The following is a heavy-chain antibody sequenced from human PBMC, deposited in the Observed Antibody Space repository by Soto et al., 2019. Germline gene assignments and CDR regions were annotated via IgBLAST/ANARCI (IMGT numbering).Heavy chain of an antibody. J-gene: IGHJ3*02. CDR3: ASQERAPKNVDAFDI. V-gene: IGHV5-51*01. Sequence: GESLKISCKGSGYSFTSYWIGWVRQMPGKGLEWMGIIYPGDSDTRYSPSFQGQVTISADKSISTAYLQWSSLKASDTAMYYCASQERAPKNVDAFDIGAQGTTVTVSS. CDR1: GYSFTSYW. D-gene: IGHD5-12*01. CDR2: IYPGDSDT.